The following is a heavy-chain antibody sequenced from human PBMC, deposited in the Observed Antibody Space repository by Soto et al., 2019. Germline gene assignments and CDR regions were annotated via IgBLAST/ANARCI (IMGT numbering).Heavy chain of an antibody. CDR1: GYTFTSYG. D-gene: IGHD1-26*01. J-gene: IGHJ6*02. CDR3: ARAEGWGLRYDYGMDV. Sequence: QVQLVQSGAEVKKPGASVKVSCKASGYTFTSYGISWVRQAPGQGLEWMGWISAYNGNTNYAQKLQGRVTMTTDTSTSTAYMEMRSLRPDDTAVYYCARAEGWGLRYDYGMDVWGQGTTVTVSS. V-gene: IGHV1-18*01. CDR2: ISAYNGNT.